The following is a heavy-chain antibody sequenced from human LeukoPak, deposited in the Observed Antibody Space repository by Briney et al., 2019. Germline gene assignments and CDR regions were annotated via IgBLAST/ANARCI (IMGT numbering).Heavy chain of an antibody. D-gene: IGHD2-15*01. J-gene: IGHJ3*02. CDR2: IHYSVST. Sequence: PSETLSLTCTVSGGSISSRSYYWGWIRQPPGKGLEWIGGIHYSVSTYYNTSVKSRLTMSVVTSKRQFALKLISVTAADTAVYDCARLYCSGGNCYGAFDIWGQGTMVTVSS. V-gene: IGHV4-39*01. CDR3: ARLYCSGGNCYGAFDI. CDR1: GGSISSRSYY.